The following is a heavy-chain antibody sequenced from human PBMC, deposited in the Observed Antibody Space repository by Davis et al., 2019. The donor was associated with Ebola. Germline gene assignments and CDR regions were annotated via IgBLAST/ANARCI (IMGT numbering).Heavy chain of an antibody. CDR3: ARLVTACSGGICYSDFDD. J-gene: IGHJ4*02. D-gene: IGHD2-15*01. V-gene: IGHV4-59*08. CDR1: GGSISSYY. CDR2: LHFRGST. Sequence: SETLSLTCTVSGGSISSYYWSWIRQPPGKGLEWIGTLHFRGSTYYSPSLTGRVTLSGDSSKNEFSLTLDSVTAADTGVYYCARLVTACSGGICYSDFDDWGQGTLVTVSS.